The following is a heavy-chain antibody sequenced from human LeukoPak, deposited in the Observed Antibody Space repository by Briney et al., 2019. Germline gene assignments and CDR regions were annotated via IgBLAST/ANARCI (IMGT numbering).Heavy chain of an antibody. CDR1: GFSFSSYW. Sequence: QPGASLRLSCAASGFSFSSYWMSWVRQVPGKGPEWVANIKPDGSEKYYVDSVKGRFMVSRDNAKNSLYLQMNSLRAEDTAMYYCAEGSNYGDSSFWGQGILVTVSS. J-gene: IGHJ4*02. CDR2: IKPDGSEK. CDR3: AEGSNYGDSSF. D-gene: IGHD4-17*01. V-gene: IGHV3-7*01.